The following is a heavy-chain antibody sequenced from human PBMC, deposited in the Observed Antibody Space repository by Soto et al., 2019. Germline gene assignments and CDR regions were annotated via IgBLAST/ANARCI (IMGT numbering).Heavy chain of an antibody. CDR1: GYTFTSYG. D-gene: IGHD6-19*01. J-gene: IGHJ4*02. CDR2: ISAYNGNT. Sequence: ASVKVSCTASGYTFTSYGMSWVRQAPGQGLEWMGWISAYNGNTNYAQKLQGRVTMTTDTSTSTAYMELRSLRSDDTAVYYCARDRDSGWDWKWDYWGQGTLVTVSS. CDR3: ARDRDSGWDWKWDY. V-gene: IGHV1-18*01.